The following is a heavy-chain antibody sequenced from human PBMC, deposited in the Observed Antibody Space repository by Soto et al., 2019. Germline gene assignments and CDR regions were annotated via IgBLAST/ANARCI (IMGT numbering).Heavy chain of an antibody. D-gene: IGHD1-1*01. Sequence: QVQLVQSGAAVKKPGASVQVSCKASGYTFTSYYMHWVRQAPGQGLEWMGIINPSGGSTSYEQKFQGRVTMTRDTTTSTVYMELSSLRSEDTAVYYCACVGSLSVLNNDAFDIWGQGTMVTVSS. CDR3: ACVGSLSVLNNDAFDI. J-gene: IGHJ3*02. CDR1: GYTFTSYY. CDR2: INPSGGST. V-gene: IGHV1-46*01.